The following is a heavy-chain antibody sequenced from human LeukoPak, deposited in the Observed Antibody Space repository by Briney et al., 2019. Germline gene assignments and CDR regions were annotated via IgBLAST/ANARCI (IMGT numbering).Heavy chain of an antibody. Sequence: SVKVSCKASGGTFSNYAISWVRQAPGQALEWMGGIIPIVGTANYAQKFQGRVTITADESTSTAYMELSGLRSEDTAVYYCASCSSTTTARSYYYYGMDVWGQGTTVTVSS. D-gene: IGHD2-2*01. CDR2: IIPIVGTA. CDR1: GGTFSNYA. V-gene: IGHV1-69*13. CDR3: ASCSSTTTARSYYYYGMDV. J-gene: IGHJ6*02.